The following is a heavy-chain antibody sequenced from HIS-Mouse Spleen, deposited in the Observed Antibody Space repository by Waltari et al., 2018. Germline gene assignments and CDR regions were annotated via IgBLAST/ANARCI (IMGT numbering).Heavy chain of an antibody. CDR1: GFTVSSNY. V-gene: IGHV3-53*02. J-gene: IGHJ4*02. D-gene: IGHD3-10*01. Sequence: EVQLVETGGGLIQPVGSLRLSCAASGFTVSSNYMSWVRQAPGKGLEWVSVIYSGGSTYYADSVKGRFTISRDNSKNTLYLQMNSLRAEDTAVYYCARHYYYGSGSYYFDYWGQGTLVTVSS. CDR3: ARHYYYGSGSYYFDY. CDR2: IYSGGST.